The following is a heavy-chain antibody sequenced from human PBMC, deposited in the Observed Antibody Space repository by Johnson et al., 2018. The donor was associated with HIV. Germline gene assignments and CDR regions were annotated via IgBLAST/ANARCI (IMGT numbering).Heavy chain of an antibody. J-gene: IGHJ3*02. D-gene: IGHD5-18*01. Sequence: VQLVQSGGGLVQPGGSLRLSCAASRFTFSSYAMHWVRQAPGKGPDYVSATSSNGGSTYYAKSVKGRVAISRDNSKNTRYLQMGSLRAEDMAVYYCARGGRGYSYSYAFDIWGQGTMVTVSS. CDR2: TSSNGGST. CDR1: RFTFSSYA. V-gene: IGHV3-64*01. CDR3: ARGGRGYSYSYAFDI.